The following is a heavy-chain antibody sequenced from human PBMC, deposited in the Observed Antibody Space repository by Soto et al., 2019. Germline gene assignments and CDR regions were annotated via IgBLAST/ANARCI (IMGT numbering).Heavy chain of an antibody. CDR3: ARPNGESIHYSHGMDV. CDR2: ISRDGDSM. D-gene: IGHD2-21*01. J-gene: IGHJ6*02. Sequence: QVQLVESGGGLVKPGGSLRLSCAASGFTFSDYCMAWIRQAPGKGLEYGSYISRDGDSMYYADSVKGRFTISRDNAKNSLSQQMNSLRAEDTAVYYCARPNGESIHYSHGMDVWGQGTTVTVSS. CDR1: GFTFSDYC. V-gene: IGHV3-11*01.